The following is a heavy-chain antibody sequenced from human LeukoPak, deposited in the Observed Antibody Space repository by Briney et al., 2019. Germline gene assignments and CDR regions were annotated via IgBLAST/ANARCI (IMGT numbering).Heavy chain of an antibody. J-gene: IGHJ4*02. Sequence: PGGSLRLSCAASGLTFTTYAMSWVRQAPGKGLEWVSAISGSGGSTYYADSVKGRFTISRDNSKNTLYLQMNSLRAEDTAVYYCAKAMPFVVVPAALFDYWGQGTLVTVSS. CDR3: AKAMPFVVVPAALFDY. V-gene: IGHV3-23*01. CDR2: ISGSGGST. D-gene: IGHD2-2*01. CDR1: GLTFTTYA.